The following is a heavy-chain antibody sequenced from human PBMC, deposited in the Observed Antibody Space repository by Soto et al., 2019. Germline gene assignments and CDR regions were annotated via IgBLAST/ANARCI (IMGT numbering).Heavy chain of an antibody. CDR1: GFTFSTYS. CDR3: ARDLNYCASSADTDTTDY. Sequence: GGSMRLSCAASGFTFSTYSINWVRQAPGKGLEWVSSISSTSTYIYYADSVKGRFTISRDNAKNSVYLQMNSLRAEDTAVYYCARDLNYCASSADTDTTDYWGQGTLVTVSS. CDR2: ISSTSTYI. D-gene: IGHD3-22*01. J-gene: IGHJ4*02. V-gene: IGHV3-21*01.